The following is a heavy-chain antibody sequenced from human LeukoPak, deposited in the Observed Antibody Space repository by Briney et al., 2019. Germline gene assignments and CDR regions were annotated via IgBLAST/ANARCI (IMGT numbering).Heavy chain of an antibody. Sequence: SSETLSLTCTVSGSSISSGGYYWSWIRQHPGKGLEWIGYIYYSGSTYYSPSLKSRVTISVDTSKNQFSLKLSSVTAADTAVYYCARVGDYGSVDYWGQGTLVTVSS. J-gene: IGHJ4*02. V-gene: IGHV4-31*03. CDR2: IYYSGST. CDR1: GSSISSGGYY. CDR3: ARVGDYGSVDY. D-gene: IGHD4-17*01.